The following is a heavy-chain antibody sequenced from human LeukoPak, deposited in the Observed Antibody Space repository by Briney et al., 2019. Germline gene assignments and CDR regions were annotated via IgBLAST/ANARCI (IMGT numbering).Heavy chain of an antibody. CDR1: GFTFSRYA. D-gene: IGHD4-17*01. CDR2: ISTNGGST. J-gene: IGHJ4*02. Sequence: GGSLRLSCAASGFTFSRYALHWVRQAPGKGLEYVSSISTNGGSTYYANSVKGRFTISRDNSKNTLFLQLGSLRAEDMAVYYCAKVGSLVTTWYYFDYWGQGTLVTVSS. V-gene: IGHV3-64*01. CDR3: AKVGSLVTTWYYFDY.